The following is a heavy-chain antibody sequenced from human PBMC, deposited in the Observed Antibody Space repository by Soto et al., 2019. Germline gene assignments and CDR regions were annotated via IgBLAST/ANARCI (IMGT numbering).Heavy chain of an antibody. CDR2: IYYSGST. CDR3: ARGYDRDAFDI. CDR1: GGSISSGGYY. J-gene: IGHJ3*02. V-gene: IGHV4-31*03. D-gene: IGHD3-16*01. Sequence: QVQLQESGPGLVKPSQTLSLTCTVSGGSISSGGYYWSWIRQHPGKGLEWIGYIYYSGSTYYNPSLKSRVTSSVYTSKNQFSLKLSSVTAADTAVYYGARGYDRDAFDIWGQGTMVTVSS.